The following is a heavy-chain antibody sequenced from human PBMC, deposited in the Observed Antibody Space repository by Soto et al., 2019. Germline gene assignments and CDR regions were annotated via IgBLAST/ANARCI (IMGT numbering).Heavy chain of an antibody. D-gene: IGHD2-15*01. Sequence: SETLSLTCTVSGVSITSYYWNWIRQPAGKGLEWIGRTFNRGSASYNPSLKSRVTVSIDTSENQFSLKLTSVTAADTAVYYCARDTGYPHGATLDYWGQGTLVTVSS. CDR3: ARDTGYPHGATLDY. J-gene: IGHJ4*02. V-gene: IGHV4-4*07. CDR1: GVSITSYY. CDR2: TFNRGSA.